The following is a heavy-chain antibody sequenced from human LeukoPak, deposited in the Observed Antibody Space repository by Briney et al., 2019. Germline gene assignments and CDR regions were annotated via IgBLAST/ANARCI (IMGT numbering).Heavy chain of an antibody. J-gene: IGHJ4*02. D-gene: IGHD3-10*01. CDR1: GFTVSSNS. CDR3: AKDDAWLRFGE. CDR2: IYSDNT. V-gene: IGHV3-53*01. Sequence: GGSLRLSCTVSGFTVSSNSMSWVRQAPGKGLEWVSFIYSDNTHYSDSVKGRFTISRDNSKNTLYLEVISLTAEDTAVYYCAKDDAWLRFGEWSQGTLVTVSS.